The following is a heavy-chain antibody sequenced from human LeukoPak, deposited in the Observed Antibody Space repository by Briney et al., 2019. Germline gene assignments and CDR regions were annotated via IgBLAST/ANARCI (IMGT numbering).Heavy chain of an antibody. V-gene: IGHV3-11*01. J-gene: IGHJ4*02. CDR1: GFTFSDYY. CDR3: ASHNYYDTSGYYYSLDY. Sequence: PGGSLRLSCAASGFTFSDYYMSWIRQAPGKGLEWVSYISSSGSTIYYADSVKGRFTISRDNSRNTLYLQMNSLKAEDTAMYYCASHNYYDTSGYYYSLDYWGQGTLVTVSS. CDR2: ISSSGSTI. D-gene: IGHD3-22*01.